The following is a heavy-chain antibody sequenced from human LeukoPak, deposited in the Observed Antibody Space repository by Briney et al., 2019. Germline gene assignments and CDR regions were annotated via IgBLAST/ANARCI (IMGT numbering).Heavy chain of an antibody. V-gene: IGHV4-30-2*01. J-gene: IGHJ3*02. CDR3: ARLVQWDYYDSSGAFDI. CDR1: GGSISSGGYS. CDR2: IYHSGST. D-gene: IGHD3-22*01. Sequence: PSETLSLTCAVSGGSISSGGYSWSWIRQPPGKGLEWIGYIYHSGSTYYNPSLKSRVTISVDRSKNQFSLKLSSVTAADTAVYYCARLVQWDYYDSSGAFDIWGQGTMVTVSS.